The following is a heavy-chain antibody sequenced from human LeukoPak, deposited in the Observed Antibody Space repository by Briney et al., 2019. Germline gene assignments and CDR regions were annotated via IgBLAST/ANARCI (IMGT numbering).Heavy chain of an antibody. CDR3: ASAQVKYSSGGKDDY. CDR2: ISSSSSTI. V-gene: IGHV3-48*01. Sequence: GGSLRLSCAASGFTFSSYAMHWVRQAPGKGLEWVSYISSSSSTIYYADSVKGRFTISRDNAKNSLYLQMNSLRAEDTAVYYCASAQVKYSSGGKDDYWGQGTLVTVSS. D-gene: IGHD6-19*01. CDR1: GFTFSSYA. J-gene: IGHJ4*02.